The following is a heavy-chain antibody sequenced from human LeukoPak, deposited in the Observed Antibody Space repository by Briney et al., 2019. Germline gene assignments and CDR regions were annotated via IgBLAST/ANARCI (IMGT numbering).Heavy chain of an antibody. CDR3: ARKRTGYSGSYGDAFDI. D-gene: IGHD1-26*01. Sequence: SVKVSCKASGGTFSSYAISWVRQAPGQGLEWMGRIIPILGIANYAQKFQGRVTITADKSTSTAYMELSSLRSEDTAVYYCARKRTGYSGSYGDAFDIWGQGTMVTVSS. CDR2: IIPILGIA. J-gene: IGHJ3*02. V-gene: IGHV1-69*04. CDR1: GGTFSSYA.